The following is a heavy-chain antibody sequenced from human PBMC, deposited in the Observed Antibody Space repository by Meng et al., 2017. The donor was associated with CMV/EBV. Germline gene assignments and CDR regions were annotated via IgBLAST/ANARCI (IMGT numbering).Heavy chain of an antibody. CDR3: ARVYSSSRKYYGMDV. Sequence: GESLKISCAASGFTFSSYAMHWVRQAPGKGLEWVAVISYDGSNKYYADSVKGRFTISRDNSKNTLYLQMNSLRAEDTAVYYCARVYSSSRKYYGMDVWSQGTTVTVSS. CDR1: GFTFSSYA. J-gene: IGHJ6*02. V-gene: IGHV3-30*04. D-gene: IGHD6-13*01. CDR2: ISYDGSNK.